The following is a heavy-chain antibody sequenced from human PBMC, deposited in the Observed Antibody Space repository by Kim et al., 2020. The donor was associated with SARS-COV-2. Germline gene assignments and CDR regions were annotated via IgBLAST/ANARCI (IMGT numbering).Heavy chain of an antibody. CDR1: GFTFSGSA. V-gene: IGHV3-73*01. CDR2: IRSKANSYAT. D-gene: IGHD5-12*01. J-gene: IGHJ6*02. Sequence: GGSLRLSCAASGFTFSGSAMHWVRQAPGKGLEWVARIRSKANSYATAYAASVKGRITISRDDTKNTAHLQMNSPKTEATAVYSCTGTDIVGTIDNYYGIDVWGQGTTVTVSS. CDR3: TGTDIVGTIDNYYGIDV.